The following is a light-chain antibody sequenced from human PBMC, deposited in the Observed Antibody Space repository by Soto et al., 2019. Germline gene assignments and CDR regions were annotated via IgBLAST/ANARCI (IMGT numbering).Light chain of an antibody. J-gene: IGKJ1*01. CDR3: QQYNSYSET. V-gene: IGKV1-5*01. CDR2: DAS. CDR1: QSIRSW. Sequence: DIQMTQSPSTQSASVGDRVTITCRSSQSIRSWLAWYQQKPGKAPKLLIYDASSLESGVPSRFSGSGSGTEFTLTISSLQPDDFATYYCQQYNSYSETFGQGTKVDIK.